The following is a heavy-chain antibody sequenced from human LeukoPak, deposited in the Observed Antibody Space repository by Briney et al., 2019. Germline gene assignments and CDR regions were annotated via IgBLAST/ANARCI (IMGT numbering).Heavy chain of an antibody. D-gene: IGHD6-19*01. CDR1: GGSISSYY. Sequence: SETLSLTCTVSGGSISSYYWSWIRQPPGKGLEWIGYIYYSGSTNYNPSLKSRVTISVDTSKNQFSLKLSSVTAADTAVYYCAKGVFTYSSGWYYFDYWGQGTLVTVSS. V-gene: IGHV4-59*01. CDR2: IYYSGST. CDR3: AKGVFTYSSGWYYFDY. J-gene: IGHJ4*02.